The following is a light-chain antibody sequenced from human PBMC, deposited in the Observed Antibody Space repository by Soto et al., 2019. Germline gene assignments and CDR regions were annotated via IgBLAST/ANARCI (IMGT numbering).Light chain of an antibody. Sequence: DIQMTQSPSSLSASVGDRVTITCRASQSISSYLNWYQQKPGKAPKLLIYAASNLQSGVPSRFSGSGSGTDFTLTVSSLQPEDFATYYCQQLFMYPPTFGPGTKVDIK. J-gene: IGKJ3*01. CDR3: QQLFMYPPT. CDR1: QSISSY. V-gene: IGKV1-39*01. CDR2: AAS.